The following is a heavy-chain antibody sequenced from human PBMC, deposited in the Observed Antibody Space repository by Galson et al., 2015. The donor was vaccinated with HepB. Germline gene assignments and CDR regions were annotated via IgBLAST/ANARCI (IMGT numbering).Heavy chain of an antibody. V-gene: IGHV1-69*13. Sequence: SVKVSCKASGGTVTNYDISWVRQAPGQGLEWMGGISPIFGTANYAQKFQDRVRITADESTRTAYMELSSLRSEDTAVYYCATCHGHRGWYLDLWGRGTLVTVPS. CDR1: GGTVTNYD. CDR2: ISPIFGTA. D-gene: IGHD2-8*01. CDR3: ATCHGHRGWYLDL. J-gene: IGHJ2*01.